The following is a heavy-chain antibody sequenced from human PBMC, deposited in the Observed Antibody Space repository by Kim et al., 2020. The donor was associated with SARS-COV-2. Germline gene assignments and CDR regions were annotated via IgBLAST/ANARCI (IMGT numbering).Heavy chain of an antibody. V-gene: IGHV3-30*03. CDR2: ISYDGSNK. Sequence: GGSLRLSCAASGFTFSSYGMHWVRQAPGKGLEWVAVISYDGSNKYYADSVKGRFTISRDNSKNTLYLQMNSLRAEDTAVYYCATGHVLLWFGEFEVFDYWGQGTLVTVSS. D-gene: IGHD3-10*01. J-gene: IGHJ4*02. CDR1: GFTFSSYG. CDR3: ATGHVLLWFGEFEVFDY.